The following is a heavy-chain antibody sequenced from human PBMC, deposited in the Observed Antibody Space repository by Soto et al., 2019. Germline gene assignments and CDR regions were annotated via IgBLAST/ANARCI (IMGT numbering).Heavy chain of an antibody. V-gene: IGHV5-10-1*01. J-gene: IGHJ6*02. Sequence: GEPLKIACKGSGYSFTSYWISWGRQRPGKGLEGVGRIDPSASYINYSPSFQGHVTISADQPISTAYLQCTTLKASDTAMYYCARSTLLYGMDVWGQGTTVTVSS. CDR1: GYSFTSYW. CDR3: ARSTLLYGMDV. CDR2: IDPSASYI.